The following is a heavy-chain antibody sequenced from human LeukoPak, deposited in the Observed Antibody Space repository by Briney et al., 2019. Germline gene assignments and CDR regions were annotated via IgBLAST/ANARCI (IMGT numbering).Heavy chain of an antibody. CDR1: GGPISSYY. V-gene: IGHV4-59*01. Sequence: SETLSLTCTVSGGPISSYYWSWIRQPPGKGLEWIGYIYYSGSTNYNPSLKSRVTISVDTSKNQFSLKLSSVTAADTAVYYCARDGRWGSGWYGSAFDIWGQGTMVTVSS. J-gene: IGHJ3*02. CDR3: ARDGRWGSGWYGSAFDI. D-gene: IGHD6-19*01. CDR2: IYYSGST.